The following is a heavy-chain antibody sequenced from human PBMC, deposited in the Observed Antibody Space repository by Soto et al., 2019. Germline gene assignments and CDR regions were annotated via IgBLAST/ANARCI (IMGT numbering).Heavy chain of an antibody. D-gene: IGHD6-19*01. Sequence: SETLSLTCTVSGGSISSYYWSWIRQPPGKGLEWIGYVYYSGSTDYNPSLKSRVTISVDTSKNQFSLKLSSVTAADTAVYYCARHRRVAVHCFDYWGQGTLVTVS. V-gene: IGHV4-59*08. CDR2: VYYSGST. J-gene: IGHJ4*02. CDR1: GGSISSYY. CDR3: ARHRRVAVHCFDY.